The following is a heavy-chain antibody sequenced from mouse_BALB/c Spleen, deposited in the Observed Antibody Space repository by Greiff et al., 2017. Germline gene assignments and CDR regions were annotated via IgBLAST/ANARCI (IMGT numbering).Heavy chain of an antibody. J-gene: IGHJ2*01. CDR3: VRDEQGGYFDY. V-gene: IGHV2-9-2*01. CDR1: GFSLTSYD. CDR2: IWTGGGT. Sequence: QVQLKESGPGLVAPSQSLSITCTVSGFSLTSYDISWIRQPPGKGLEWLGVIWTGGGTNYNSAFMSRLSISKDNSKSQVFLKMNSLQTDDTAIYYCVRDEQGGYFDYWGQGTTLTVSS.